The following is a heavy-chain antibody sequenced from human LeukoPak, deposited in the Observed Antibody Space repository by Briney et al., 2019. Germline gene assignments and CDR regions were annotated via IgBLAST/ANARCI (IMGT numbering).Heavy chain of an antibody. D-gene: IGHD4-17*01. CDR3: ASDGDYGY. Sequence: GGSLRLSCAASGFTFSSYWMSWVRQAPGKGLEWVANTKQDGSDKYYVGSVKGRFTISRDNAKNSLYLQMNSLRAEDTAVYYCASDGDYGYWGQGTLVTVSS. J-gene: IGHJ4*02. CDR1: GFTFSSYW. V-gene: IGHV3-7*01. CDR2: TKQDGSDK.